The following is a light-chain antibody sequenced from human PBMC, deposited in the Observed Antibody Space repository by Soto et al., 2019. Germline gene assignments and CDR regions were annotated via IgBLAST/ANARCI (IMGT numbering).Light chain of an antibody. CDR2: YNN. J-gene: IGLJ1*01. V-gene: IGLV1-47*02. Sequence: QYALTHPPSASWTAGHWVTISCSGGDSNIGSNSVYWYQHLPRMAPKLLIYYNNQRPSGVPDRFSGSRSGTSASLAIVGLRSEDEAVYYCAAWDASLSACVFGNGTKVTVL. CDR3: AAWDASLSACV. CDR1: DSNIGSNS.